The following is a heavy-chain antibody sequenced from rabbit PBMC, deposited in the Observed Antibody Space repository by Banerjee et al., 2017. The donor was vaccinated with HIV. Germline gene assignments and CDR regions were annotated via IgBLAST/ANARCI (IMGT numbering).Heavy chain of an antibody. Sequence: QSLEESGGGLVQPEGSLTLTCKASGFDFSSTYYMCWVRQAPGKGLEWIGCINTGSGSAYYANWAKGRFTISKTSSTTVTLQMTSLTAADTATYFCARDAGGDGYDYATGEINLWGPGTLVTVS. V-gene: IGHV1S40*01. J-gene: IGHJ4*01. CDR3: ARDAGGDGYDYATGEINL. CDR1: GFDFSSTYY. D-gene: IGHD6-1*01. CDR2: INTGSGSA.